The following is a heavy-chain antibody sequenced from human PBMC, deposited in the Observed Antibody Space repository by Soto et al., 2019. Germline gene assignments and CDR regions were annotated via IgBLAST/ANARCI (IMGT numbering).Heavy chain of an antibody. CDR2: INSDGSST. CDR3: ARVRMAGDFDI. CDR1: GFTFSSYL. Sequence: GXSLRLSCAASGFTFSSYLMHCVRQAPGKGLVWVSRINSDGSSTTYADSVKGRFTISRDSAKNTLYLQMNSLRAEDTAVYYCARVRMAGDFDIWGQGTMVTVSS. D-gene: IGHD6-19*01. V-gene: IGHV3-74*01. J-gene: IGHJ3*02.